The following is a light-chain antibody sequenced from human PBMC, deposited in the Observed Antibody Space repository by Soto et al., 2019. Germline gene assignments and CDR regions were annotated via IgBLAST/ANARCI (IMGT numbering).Light chain of an antibody. CDR2: GAS. V-gene: IGKV3-15*01. J-gene: IGKJ1*01. CDR1: QSVSSN. CDR3: QQYSNWPPWT. Sequence: IVMTQSPVTLSVSPGERATLSCRASQSVSSNLAWYQRRPGQAPRLLIYGASTRATGIPARFSGSGSGTEFTLTNSSLQSEDFAVYYCQQYSNWPPWTFGQGTKVEIK.